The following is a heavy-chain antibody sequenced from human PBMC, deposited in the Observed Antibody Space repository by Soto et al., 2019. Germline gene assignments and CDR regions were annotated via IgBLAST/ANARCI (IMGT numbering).Heavy chain of an antibody. CDR3: AKGSWQLGAFDI. CDR2: ISGSGGST. Sequence: EVQLLESGGGLVQPGGSLRLSCAASGFTFSGYAMSWVRQAPGKGLEWVSAISGSGGSTYYADSVKGRFTISRDNSKNTLYLQMNSLRAEDTAVYYCAKGSWQLGAFDIWGQGTMVTVSS. V-gene: IGHV3-23*01. D-gene: IGHD1-1*01. J-gene: IGHJ3*02. CDR1: GFTFSGYA.